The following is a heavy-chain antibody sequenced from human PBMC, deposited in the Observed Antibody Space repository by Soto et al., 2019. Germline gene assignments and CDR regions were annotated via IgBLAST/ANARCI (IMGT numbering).Heavy chain of an antibody. CDR3: VRDLDGSGPYDTDY. Sequence: ASVKVSCKASGYNFINYGISWVRQAPGQGLEWMGWISVYKGNTNYAQKLQGRVTMTTDTSTSTAYMELRSLRSDDTAVYYCVRDLDGSGPYDTDYWGLGTLVTVSS. CDR1: GYNFINYG. D-gene: IGHD3-10*01. V-gene: IGHV1-18*01. CDR2: ISVYKGNT. J-gene: IGHJ4*02.